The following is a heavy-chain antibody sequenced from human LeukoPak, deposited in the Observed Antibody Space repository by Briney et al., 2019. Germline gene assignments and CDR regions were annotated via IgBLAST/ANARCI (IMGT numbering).Heavy chain of an antibody. V-gene: IGHV4-4*07. CDR2: IYAGRNT. Sequence: SETLSLTCTVSGGSITNYYWSWIRQPAGKGLEWMGRIYAGRNTDHNPSLKSRVTMSLDSSKNQFSLRLTSVTAADTAVYYCAREHKDYDGDGYYYGYWGQGTLVTVSS. D-gene: IGHD2-21*02. J-gene: IGHJ4*02. CDR3: AREHKDYDGDGYYYGY. CDR1: GGSITNYY.